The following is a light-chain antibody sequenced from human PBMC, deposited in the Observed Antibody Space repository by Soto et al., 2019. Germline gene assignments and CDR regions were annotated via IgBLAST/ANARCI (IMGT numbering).Light chain of an antibody. CDR1: SSNIGSNY. V-gene: IGLV1-47*01. Sequence: QSVLTQPPSASGTPGQRVTISCSGSSSNIGSNYVYWYQQLQGTAPKVLIYKNNQRPSGVPDRFSGSKSGTSASLAISGLRSEDEAGYPCAVWDESLRGVVFGGGTQLTVL. J-gene: IGLJ2*01. CDR3: AVWDESLRGVV. CDR2: KNN.